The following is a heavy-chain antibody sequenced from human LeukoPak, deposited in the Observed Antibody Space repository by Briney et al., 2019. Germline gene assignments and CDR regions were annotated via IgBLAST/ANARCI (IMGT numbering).Heavy chain of an antibody. J-gene: IGHJ4*02. CDR1: GFTFSNAW. Sequence: GGTLRLSCAASGFTFSNAWMSCVRQAPREGLEWVGRIKSKTDGGTTDYAAPVKGRFTISRDDSKNTLYLQMNSLKTEDTAVYYCTTDHIVVVTAIDDYWGQGTLVTVSS. CDR3: TTDHIVVVTAIDDY. D-gene: IGHD2-21*02. V-gene: IGHV3-15*01. CDR2: IKSKTDGGTT.